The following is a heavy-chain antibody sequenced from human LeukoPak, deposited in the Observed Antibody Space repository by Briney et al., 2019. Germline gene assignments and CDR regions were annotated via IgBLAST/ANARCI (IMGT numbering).Heavy chain of an antibody. V-gene: IGHV3-23*01. D-gene: IGHD3-16*01. CDR3: ASSLLTRGRDPSDY. CDR1: GFTFSSYA. CDR2: ISGSGGST. J-gene: IGHJ4*02. Sequence: PGGSLRLSCAASGFTFSSYAMSWVRQTPGKGLEWVSAISGSGGSTYYADSVKGRFTISRDNSKNTLFLQMNSLRAEDTAFYYCASSLLTRGRDPSDYWGQGTLVTVSS.